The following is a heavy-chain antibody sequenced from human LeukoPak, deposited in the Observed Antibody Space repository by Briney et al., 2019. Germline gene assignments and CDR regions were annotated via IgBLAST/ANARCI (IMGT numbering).Heavy chain of an antibody. D-gene: IGHD4-11*01. CDR1: GGSIGTYY. CDR2: IYVTGST. CDR3: ASTKLEYSNYAVLGWFDP. Sequence: SETLSLTCTVSGGSIGTYYWSWIRQSPGTGLEWIGYIYVTGSTRYNPYLQSRVTISVDTSRNQFFLKMSSVTAADTAVYYCASTKLEYSNYAVLGWFDPWGQGTLVTVSS. J-gene: IGHJ5*02. V-gene: IGHV4-4*09.